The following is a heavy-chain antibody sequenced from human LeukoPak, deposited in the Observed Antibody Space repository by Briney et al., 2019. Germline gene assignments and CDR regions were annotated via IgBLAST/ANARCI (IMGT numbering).Heavy chain of an antibody. CDR1: GYSFTSYW. D-gene: IGHD2-21*02. CDR2: IYPGDSDT. J-gene: IGHJ4*02. V-gene: IGHV5-51*01. CDR3: ARSYCGGDCNFDY. Sequence: GESLKISCKGSGYSFTSYWIAWVRQMPGKGLEWMGTIYPGDSDTRYNPSFQGQVAISADKSISTAYLQWSSLKASDSAMYYCARSYCGGDCNFDYWGQGTLVTVSS.